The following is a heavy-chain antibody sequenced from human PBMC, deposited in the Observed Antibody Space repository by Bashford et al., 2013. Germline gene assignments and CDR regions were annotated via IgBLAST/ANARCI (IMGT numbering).Heavy chain of an antibody. Sequence: SSETLSLTCTVSGGSVSSGSYYWSWIRQPPGKGLEWIGYIYYSGSTNYNPSLKSRVTISVDTSKNQFSLKLSSVTAADTAVYYCAREQYDFWSGQNYYYYGMDVVGPRDHGHRLL. D-gene: IGHD3-3*01. CDR3: AREQYDFWSGQNYYYYGMDV. CDR1: GGSVSSGSYY. V-gene: IGHV4-61*01. CDR2: IYYSGST. J-gene: IGHJ6*02.